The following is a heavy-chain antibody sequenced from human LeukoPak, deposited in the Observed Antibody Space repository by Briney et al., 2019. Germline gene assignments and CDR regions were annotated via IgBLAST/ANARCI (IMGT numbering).Heavy chain of an antibody. D-gene: IGHD3-10*01. CDR2: IRYDGSNK. CDR1: GFTFSSYG. Sequence: GGSLRLSCAASGFTFSSYGMHWVRQAPGKGLEWVAFIRYDGSNKYYADSVKGRFTISRDNSKNTLYLQMNSLRAEDTAVYYCSGSGKLLRYYFDYWGQGTLVTVSS. V-gene: IGHV3-30*02. J-gene: IGHJ4*02. CDR3: SGSGKLLRYYFDY.